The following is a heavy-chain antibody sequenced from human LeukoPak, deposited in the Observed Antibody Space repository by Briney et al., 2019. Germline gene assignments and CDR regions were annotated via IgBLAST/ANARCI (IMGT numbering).Heavy chain of an antibody. D-gene: IGHD3-10*01. CDR2: IIASGDSA. V-gene: IGHV3-23*01. J-gene: IGHJ4*02. CDR3: AKDIALDYGSGSLGD. CDR1: GFSFSTVP. Sequence: GFLRLSCEASGFSFSTVPMSWVRQVPGKGLECVSYIIASGDSAYYADSVRGRFTISRDNAKISLYLQMNSLRAEDTAFYYCAKDIALDYGSGSLGDWGQGTLVTVSS.